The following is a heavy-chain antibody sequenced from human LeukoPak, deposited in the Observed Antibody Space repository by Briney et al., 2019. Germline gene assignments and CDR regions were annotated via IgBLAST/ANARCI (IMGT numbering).Heavy chain of an antibody. J-gene: IGHJ4*02. CDR3: AREEGVDGYNTEFDY. CDR1: GFTFSSYS. Sequence: GGSLRLSCAASGFTFSSYSMNWVRQAPGKGLEWVSSISSSSSYIYYADSVKGRFTISRDNAKNSLYLQMNSLRAEDTAVYYCAREEGVDGYNTEFDYWGQGTLVTVSS. V-gene: IGHV3-21*01. D-gene: IGHD5-24*01. CDR2: ISSSSSYI.